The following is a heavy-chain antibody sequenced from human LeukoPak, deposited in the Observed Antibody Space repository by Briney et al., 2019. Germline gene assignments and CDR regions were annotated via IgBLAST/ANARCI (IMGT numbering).Heavy chain of an antibody. D-gene: IGHD3-10*01. CDR1: GYTFTGYY. Sequence: ASVKVSCKASGYTFTGYYMHWVRQAPGQGLEWMGWINPNSGGTNYAQKFQGRVTMTRDTSISTAYMELSRLRSDDTAVYYCAREGPMLRGVIGGKIDYWGQGTLVTVSS. J-gene: IGHJ4*02. CDR2: INPNSGGT. CDR3: AREGPMLRGVIGGKIDY. V-gene: IGHV1-2*02.